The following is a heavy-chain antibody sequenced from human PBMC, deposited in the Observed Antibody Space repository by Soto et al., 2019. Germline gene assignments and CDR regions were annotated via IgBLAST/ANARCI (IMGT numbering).Heavy chain of an antibody. CDR2: LDYSGNT. CDR3: ARELTGYRYGPGEVY. V-gene: IGHV4-30-4*01. J-gene: IGHJ4*02. D-gene: IGHD5-18*01. Sequence: QVQLQESGPGLVRPSQTLSLTCRVSGGSISSSNYYWTWIRKPPGKGLEGSGYLDYSGNTYYNPSLQSRVTISVDTPENQFSLSPTSMTAADTAVYYCARELTGYRYGPGEVYWGQGTLITVSS. CDR1: GGSISSSNYY.